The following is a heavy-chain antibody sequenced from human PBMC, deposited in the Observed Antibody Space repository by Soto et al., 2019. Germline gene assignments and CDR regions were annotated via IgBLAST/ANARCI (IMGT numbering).Heavy chain of an antibody. V-gene: IGHV1-3*01. J-gene: IGHJ6*02. CDR2: LNGGTGQT. CDR1: GYTFSTYG. D-gene: IGHD3-10*01. Sequence: ASVKVSCKASGYTFSTYGMHWVRQAPGQSLEWMGWLNGGTGQTRYSQRFQDRVIITRDTSASTGYMELRSLRSEDTAVYYCARGKGMEENYFFYGMDICGQGPTVTVS. CDR3: ARGKGMEENYFFYGMDI.